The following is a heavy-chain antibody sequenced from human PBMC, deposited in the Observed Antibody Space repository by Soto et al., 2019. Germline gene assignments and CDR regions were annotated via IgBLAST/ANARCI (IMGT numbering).Heavy chain of an antibody. CDR3: AKDANVLRFLEWPGTTTSWFDP. D-gene: IGHD3-3*01. CDR1: GFTFSSYA. CDR2: ISGSGGST. J-gene: IGHJ5*02. V-gene: IGHV3-23*01. Sequence: PGGSLRLSCAASGFTFSSYAMSWVRQAPGKGLEWVSAISGSGGSTYYADSVKGRFTISRDNSKNTLYLQMNSLRAEDTAVYYCAKDANVLRFLEWPGTTTSWFDPWGQGTLVTVSS.